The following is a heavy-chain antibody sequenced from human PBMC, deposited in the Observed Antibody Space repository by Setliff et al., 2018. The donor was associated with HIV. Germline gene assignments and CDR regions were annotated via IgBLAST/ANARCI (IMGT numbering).Heavy chain of an antibody. CDR2: INPDNGHT. CDR3: ARDYRTTDILSSGYMDV. Sequence: ASVKVSCKASGYIFTGYYVHWVRRAPGQGFEWMGWINPDNGHTQYGQNFQGRATMTRDTSVNTAFMELSNLRSDDTAVYYCARDYRTTDILSSGYMDVWGKGTTVTVSS. J-gene: IGHJ6*03. V-gene: IGHV1-2*02. CDR1: GYIFTGYY. D-gene: IGHD3-9*01.